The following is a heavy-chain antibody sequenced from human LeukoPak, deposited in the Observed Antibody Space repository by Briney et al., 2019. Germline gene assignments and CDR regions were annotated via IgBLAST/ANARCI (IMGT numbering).Heavy chain of an antibody. V-gene: IGHV3-7*01. Sequence: GGSLRLSCAASGFTFSSYWMSWVRQAPGKGLEWVANIKQDGSEKYYVDSVKGRFTISRDNAKNSLYLQMNSLRAEDTAVYYCARAMSIAARLQTIFDYWGQGTLVTVSS. CDR2: IKQDGSEK. CDR3: ARAMSIAARLQTIFDY. CDR1: GFTFSSYW. D-gene: IGHD6-6*01. J-gene: IGHJ4*02.